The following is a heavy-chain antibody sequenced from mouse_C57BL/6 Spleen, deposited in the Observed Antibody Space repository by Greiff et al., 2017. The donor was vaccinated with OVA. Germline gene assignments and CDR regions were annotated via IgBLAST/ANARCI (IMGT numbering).Heavy chain of an antibody. CDR2: IHPNSGST. V-gene: IGHV1-64*01. J-gene: IGHJ1*03. D-gene: IGHD1-1*01. CDR3: ARVAIETLITTVVEGWYFDV. Sequence: VQLQQPGAELVKPGASVKLSCKASGYTFTSYWMPWVKQRPGQGLEWIGMIHPNSGSTNYNEKFKSKATLTVDKSSSTAYMQLSSLTSEDSAVYYCARVAIETLITTVVEGWYFDVWGTGTTVTVSS. CDR1: GYTFTSYW.